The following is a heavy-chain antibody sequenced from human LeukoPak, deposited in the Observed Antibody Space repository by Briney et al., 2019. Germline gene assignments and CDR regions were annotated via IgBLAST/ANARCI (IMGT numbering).Heavy chain of an antibody. CDR3: VISPSDFWSDYYLS. Sequence: GGSLRLSCAAYGFTLSKNGMNRDRQAPGKGRKRDAGIKKNGRSTDYTDSVKGRFTISRDNAKNSLYLQMNSLRAEDPALYHCVISPSDFWSDYYLSWGQGTLVTVSP. J-gene: IGHJ5*02. CDR1: GFTLSKNG. D-gene: IGHD3-3*01. V-gene: IGHV3-20*01. CDR2: IKKNGRST.